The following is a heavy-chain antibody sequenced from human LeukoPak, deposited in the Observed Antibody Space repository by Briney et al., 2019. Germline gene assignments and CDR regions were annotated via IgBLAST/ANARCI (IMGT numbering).Heavy chain of an antibody. CDR3: ARDFSLQLFDY. V-gene: IGHV3-33*01. CDR2: IWSDGSYK. J-gene: IGHJ4*02. Sequence: AGGSLRLSCAASGFTFSGYGFHWVRQAPGKGLEWVAVIWSDGSYKYYADSVKGRFTISRDDSKNTLYLQMNSLRAEDTAVYYCARDFSLQLFDYWGQGTLVTVFS. CDR1: GFTFSGYG. D-gene: IGHD5-24*01.